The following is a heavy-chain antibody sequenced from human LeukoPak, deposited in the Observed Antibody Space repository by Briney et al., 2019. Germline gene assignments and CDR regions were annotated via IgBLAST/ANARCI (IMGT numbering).Heavy chain of an antibody. CDR1: GGSVSSSFYY. D-gene: IGHD1-26*01. CDR2: MYFSGST. Sequence: SETLSLTCTVSGGSVSSSFYYWGWIRQPPGKGLEWIGSMYFSGSTHYNPSLKSQVTISVDTSKNQFSLKLTSVTAADTAVYYCANAASYSVDYWGQGTLVTVSP. CDR3: ANAASYSVDY. V-gene: IGHV4-39*01. J-gene: IGHJ4*02.